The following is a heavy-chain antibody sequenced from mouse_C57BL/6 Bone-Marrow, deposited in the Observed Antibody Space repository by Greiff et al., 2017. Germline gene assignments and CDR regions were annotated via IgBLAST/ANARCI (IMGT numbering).Heavy chain of an antibody. Sequence: EVKLVESGPGLAKPSQSLSLTCSVTGYSITSDYLNWIRKFPGNNLEYIGYISYSGSTYYNPSLKSRISITRYTSKNQYYLQLNSVTTEDTATYYCARSLFYLQNFDYWGQGTTLTVSS. CDR1: GYSITSDY. CDR3: ARSLFYLQNFDY. D-gene: IGHD1-1*01. V-gene: IGHV3-8*01. J-gene: IGHJ2*01. CDR2: ISYSGST.